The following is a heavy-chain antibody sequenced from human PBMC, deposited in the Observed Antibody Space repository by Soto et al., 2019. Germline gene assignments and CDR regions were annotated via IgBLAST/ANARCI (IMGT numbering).Heavy chain of an antibody. D-gene: IGHD2-21*02. CDR2: IHFSWSV. CDR1: GGSISGDYYH. V-gene: IGHV4-30-4*08. Sequence: QVQLPQSGPGLVKPSQTLSLTCTVSGGSISGDYYHWTWIRQSPGKGLEWIGYIHFSWSVLYNPSFQSRPTLSVDTSKNQLSLHLTSVTAEDTAVYFCAREDDGGDRDYYGLDVWGQGNTVPVS. CDR3: AREDDGGDRDYYGLDV. J-gene: IGHJ6*02.